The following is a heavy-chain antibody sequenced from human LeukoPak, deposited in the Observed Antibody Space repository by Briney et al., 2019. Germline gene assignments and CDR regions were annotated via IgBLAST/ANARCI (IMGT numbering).Heavy chain of an antibody. V-gene: IGHV3-7*01. Sequence: HAGGSLRLSCAASGFTFSSYWMTWIRQAPGKGLEWVAHIKEDATESRSADSVKGRFTISRDNTENSLFLQLNSLRAEDTAVYYCVRDRGWYHFDLWGQGTLVTVSS. CDR2: IKEDATES. CDR3: VRDRGWYHFDL. J-gene: IGHJ4*02. CDR1: GFTFSSYW. D-gene: IGHD3-10*01.